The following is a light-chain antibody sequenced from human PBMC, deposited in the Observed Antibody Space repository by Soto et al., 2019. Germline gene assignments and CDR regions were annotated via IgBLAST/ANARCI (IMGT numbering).Light chain of an antibody. V-gene: IGLV1-44*01. CDR2: SSN. Sequence: QSVLTQPPSASGTPGQRVTISCSGSSSNIGSNTVNWYQQLPGTAPKLLIYSSNRRPSGVPDRFSGSKSGTSASLAISGLQSEDEADYYCAAWDDSLNGVVFGGGTKLTVL. J-gene: IGLJ2*01. CDR1: SSNIGSNT. CDR3: AAWDDSLNGVV.